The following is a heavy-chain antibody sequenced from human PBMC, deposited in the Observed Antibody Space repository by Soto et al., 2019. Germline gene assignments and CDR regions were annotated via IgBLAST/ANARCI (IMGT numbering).Heavy chain of an antibody. CDR1: GFTFSRYW. V-gene: IGHV3-7*02. CDR3: ARALFGYSSSWHGFAY. Sequence: GGSLRLSCAASGFTFSRYWMTWVRQAPGKGLERVANIKEDGSNKYYADSVKGRFTISRDNSKNTLYLQMNSLRAEDTAVYYCARALFGYSSSWHGFAYWGQGTLVTVSS. CDR2: IKEDGSNK. J-gene: IGHJ4*02. D-gene: IGHD6-13*01.